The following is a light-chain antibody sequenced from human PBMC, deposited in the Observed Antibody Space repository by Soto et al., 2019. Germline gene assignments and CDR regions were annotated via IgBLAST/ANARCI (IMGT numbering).Light chain of an antibody. Sequence: QPVLTQSPSASASLGASVKLTCTLSRGHSSYAIAWHQQQPERGPRYLMKVNSDGRHIKGDGIPDRFSGSSSGAERYLTISSLQSEDEADYYCQTWGTGIEVFGGGTKVTVL. CDR2: VNSDGRH. J-gene: IGLJ3*02. CDR3: QTWGTGIEV. CDR1: RGHSSYA. V-gene: IGLV4-69*01.